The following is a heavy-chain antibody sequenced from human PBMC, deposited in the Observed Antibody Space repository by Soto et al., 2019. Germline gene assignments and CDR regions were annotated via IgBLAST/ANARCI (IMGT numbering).Heavy chain of an antibody. CDR2: MHPSGDST. J-gene: IGHJ3*02. D-gene: IGHD6-19*01. Sequence: QVQLVQSGAEVKKPGASVKVSCKASGYTFTNYYLHWVRQAPGQGLEWMGVMHPSGDSTTFALKFQGRVTMTSDTSTSTVYMELSSLRSEDTGVYYCARVGSSGWYDAFDIWGQGTMVTVSS. CDR3: ARVGSSGWYDAFDI. CDR1: GYTFTNYY. V-gene: IGHV1-46*03.